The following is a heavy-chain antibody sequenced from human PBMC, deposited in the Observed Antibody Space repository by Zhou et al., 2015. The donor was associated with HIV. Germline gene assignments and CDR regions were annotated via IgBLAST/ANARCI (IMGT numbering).Heavy chain of an antibody. V-gene: IGHV1-2*06. CDR3: LVAAALEDYYYYYMDV. Sequence: QVQLVQSGAEVKKPGASVKVSCKASGYTFTGYYMHWVRQAPGQGLEWMGRINPNSGGTNYAQKFQGRVTMTRDTSISTAYMELSRLRSDDTAVYYCLVAAALEDYYYYYMDVWGKGTTVTVSS. CDR2: INPNSGGT. D-gene: IGHD2-15*01. CDR1: GYTFTGYY. J-gene: IGHJ6*03.